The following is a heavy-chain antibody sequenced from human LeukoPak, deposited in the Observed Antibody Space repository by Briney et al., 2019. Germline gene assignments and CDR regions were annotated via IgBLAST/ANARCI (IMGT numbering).Heavy chain of an antibody. CDR1: GGSISSNY. J-gene: IGHJ4*02. CDR2: IYYSGST. D-gene: IGHD3-10*01. Sequence: SETLSLTCTVSGGSISSNYWSWIRQPPGEGLEWIGYIYYSGSTIYNPSLKSRVTISVDTSKNQFSLKLSSVTAADTAVYYCARHFRGSIDYWGQGTLVTVSS. CDR3: ARHFRGSIDY. V-gene: IGHV4-59*01.